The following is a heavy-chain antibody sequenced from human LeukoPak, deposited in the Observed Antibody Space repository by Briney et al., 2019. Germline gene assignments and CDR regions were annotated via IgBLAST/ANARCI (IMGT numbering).Heavy chain of an antibody. D-gene: IGHD3-3*01. CDR2: ISGSGGST. J-gene: IGHJ4*02. Sequence: GGSLRLSCAASGFTFSSYAMSWVRQAPGKGLEWVSAISGSGGSTYYADSVKGRFTISRDNSKNTPYLKMNSLRDEDTAVYYCAKNPYDFWSGYHFDYWGQGTLVTVSS. CDR3: AKNPYDFWSGYHFDY. V-gene: IGHV3-23*01. CDR1: GFTFSSYA.